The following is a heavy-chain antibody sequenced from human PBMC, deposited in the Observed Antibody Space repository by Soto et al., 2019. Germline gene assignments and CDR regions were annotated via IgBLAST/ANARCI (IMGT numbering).Heavy chain of an antibody. Sequence: EVQLVESGGGLVKPGGSLRLSCAASGFTFSSYSMNWVRQAPGKGLEWVSSISSSSSYIYYADSVKGRFTISRDNAKNSLYLQMNSLRAEDTAVYYCAIRGLRFLEWLFYGMDVWGQGTTVTVSS. CDR2: ISSSSSYI. CDR3: AIRGLRFLEWLFYGMDV. CDR1: GFTFSSYS. D-gene: IGHD3-3*01. V-gene: IGHV3-21*01. J-gene: IGHJ6*02.